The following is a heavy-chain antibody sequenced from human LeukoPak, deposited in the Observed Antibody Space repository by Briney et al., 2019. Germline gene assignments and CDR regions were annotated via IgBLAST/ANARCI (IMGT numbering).Heavy chain of an antibody. CDR3: ARSMVRGVTTTDY. Sequence: SETLSLTCTVSGGSISSSSYYWGWIRQPPGKGLEWIGSIYYSGSTYYNPSLKSRVTISVDTSKNQFSLKLSSVTAADTAVYYCARSMVRGVTTTDYWGQGTLATVSS. CDR1: GGSISSSSYY. CDR2: IYYSGST. J-gene: IGHJ4*02. V-gene: IGHV4-39*01. D-gene: IGHD3-10*01.